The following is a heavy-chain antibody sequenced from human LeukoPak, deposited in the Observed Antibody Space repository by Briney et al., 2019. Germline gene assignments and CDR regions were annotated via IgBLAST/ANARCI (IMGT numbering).Heavy chain of an antibody. CDR1: GFTFSSYA. D-gene: IGHD3-22*01. V-gene: IGHV3-23*01. Sequence: GSLRLSCAASGFTFSSYAMSWVRQAPGKGLEWVSAISGSGGSTYYADSVKGRFTISRDNSKNTLYLQMNSLRAEDTAVYYCARETYYYDSSGYSYFDYWGQGTLVTVSS. CDR2: ISGSGGST. J-gene: IGHJ4*02. CDR3: ARETYYYDSSGYSYFDY.